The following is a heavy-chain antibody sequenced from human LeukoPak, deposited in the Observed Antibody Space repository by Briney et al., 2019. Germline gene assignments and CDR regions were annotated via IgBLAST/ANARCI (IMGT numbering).Heavy chain of an antibody. CDR3: ARDRRGYSYAVRSGWYFDL. J-gene: IGHJ2*01. CDR2: IYYSGST. CDR1: GGSISSSSYY. V-gene: IGHV4-39*07. Sequence: SETLSLTCTVSGGSISSSSYYWGWIRQPPGKGLEWIGSIYYSGSTYYNPSLKSRVTISVDTSKNQFSLKLSSVTAADTAVYYCARDRRGYSYAVRSGWYFDLWGRGTLVTVSS. D-gene: IGHD5-18*01.